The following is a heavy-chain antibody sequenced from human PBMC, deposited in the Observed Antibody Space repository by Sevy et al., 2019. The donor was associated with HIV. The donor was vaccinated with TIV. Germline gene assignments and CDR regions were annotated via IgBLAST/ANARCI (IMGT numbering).Heavy chain of an antibody. CDR3: ARGPPGAIFGVVIITLDY. Sequence: ASLKVSCKASGYTFTSYYMHWVRQAPGQGLEWMGIINPSGGSTSYAQKFQGRVTMTRDTSTSTVYMELSSLRSEDTAVYYCARGPPGAIFGVVIITLDYWGQGTLVTVSS. CDR1: GYTFTSYY. CDR2: INPSGGST. D-gene: IGHD3-3*01. J-gene: IGHJ4*02. V-gene: IGHV1-46*01.